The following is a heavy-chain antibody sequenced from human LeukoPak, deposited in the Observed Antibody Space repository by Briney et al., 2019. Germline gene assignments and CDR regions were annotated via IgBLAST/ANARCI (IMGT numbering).Heavy chain of an antibody. D-gene: IGHD3-10*01. Sequence: GRSLRLSCAASGFTFSSYAMHWVRQAPGKGLEWVAVISYDGSNKYYADSVKGRFTISRDNSKNTLYLQMNSLRAEDTAVYYCAKDKSGVLLWFGELLASYFDYWGQGTLVTVSS. V-gene: IGHV3-30-3*01. J-gene: IGHJ4*02. CDR2: ISYDGSNK. CDR3: AKDKSGVLLWFGELLASYFDY. CDR1: GFTFSSYA.